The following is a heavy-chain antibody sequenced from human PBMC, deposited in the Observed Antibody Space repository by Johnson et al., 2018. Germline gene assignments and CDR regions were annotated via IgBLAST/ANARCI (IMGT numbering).Heavy chain of an antibody. Sequence: QVQLVQSGGGVVQPGRSLRLSCAASGFTFSSYGMHWVRQAPSKGLEWVAVISYDGSNKYFADSVKGRFTISRDNSQNTVYLKLNNLRADDRAVYYCPRGGIAVTGTEKLYYYMDVRGTGTTVTVSS. V-gene: IGHV3-30*03. D-gene: IGHD6-19*01. CDR2: ISYDGSNK. J-gene: IGHJ6*03. CDR3: PRGGIAVTGTEKLYYYMDV. CDR1: GFTFSSYG.